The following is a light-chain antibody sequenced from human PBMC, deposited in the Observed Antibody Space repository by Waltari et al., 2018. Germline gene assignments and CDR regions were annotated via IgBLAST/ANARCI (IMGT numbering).Light chain of an antibody. V-gene: IGLV2-14*03. CDR3: SSHTTTSTLV. J-gene: IGLJ2*01. CDR2: DVT. CDR1: SADIGIYNY. Sequence: QSALTQPAAMSGSPGQSITMSCTGTSADIGIYNYVSWYQHHPGEAPKLIIFDVTKRPSGISVRFSGSKSGNTASLTISWLQTEDEGHYYCSSHTTTSTLVFGGGTKLTVL.